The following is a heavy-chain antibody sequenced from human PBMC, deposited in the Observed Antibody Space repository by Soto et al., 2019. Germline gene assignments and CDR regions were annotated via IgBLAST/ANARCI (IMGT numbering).Heavy chain of an antibody. CDR1: GFTFSSCS. CDR2: ISSSSSYI. CDR3: AKDLKPLYYDFWSGYYLFDY. D-gene: IGHD3-3*01. J-gene: IGHJ4*02. V-gene: IGHV3-21*01. Sequence: GGSLRLSCAASGFTFSSCSMNWVRQAPGKGLEWVSSISSSSSYIYYADSVKGRFTISRDNAKNSLYLQMNSLRAEDTAVYYCAKDLKPLYYDFWSGYYLFDYWGQGTLVTVSS.